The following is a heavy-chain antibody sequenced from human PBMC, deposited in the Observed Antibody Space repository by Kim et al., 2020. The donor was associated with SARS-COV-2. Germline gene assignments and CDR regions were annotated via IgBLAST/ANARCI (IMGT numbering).Heavy chain of an antibody. Sequence: PSLQKRVTISVETPKNQFSLKLSSVTAADTAMYYCARDRSATVTFSDAFDIWGQGTMVTVSS. V-gene: IGHV4-30-2*05. CDR3: ARDRSATVTFSDAFDI. D-gene: IGHD4-17*01. J-gene: IGHJ3*02.